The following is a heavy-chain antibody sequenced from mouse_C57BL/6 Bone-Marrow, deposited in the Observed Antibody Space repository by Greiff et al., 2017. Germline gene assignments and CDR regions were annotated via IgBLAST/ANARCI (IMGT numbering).Heavy chain of an antibody. D-gene: IGHD2-10*02. Sequence: EVQLQQSGPVLVKPGASVKMSCKASGYTFTDYYMNWVQQSHGKSLEWIGVINPYNGGTSYNQQFKGQATLTVDKSSSTAYMELNSLTSEDSAVYYCARESMTTAWYFEVWGTGTTVTVSS. CDR2: INPYNGGT. J-gene: IGHJ1*03. V-gene: IGHV1-19*01. CDR3: ARESMTTAWYFEV. CDR1: GYTFTDYY.